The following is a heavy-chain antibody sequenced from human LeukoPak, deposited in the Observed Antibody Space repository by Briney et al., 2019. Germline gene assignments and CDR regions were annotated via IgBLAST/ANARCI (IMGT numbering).Heavy chain of an antibody. D-gene: IGHD6-13*01. Sequence: SETLSLTCAVYGGSFSGYYWSWIRQPPGKGLEWIGEINHSGSTNYNPSLKSRVTISVDTSKNQFSLKLSSVTAADTAVYYCAGSIAAAATTTFDYWGQGTLVTVSS. CDR3: AGSIAAAATTTFDY. CDR2: INHSGST. V-gene: IGHV4-34*01. J-gene: IGHJ4*02. CDR1: GGSFSGYY.